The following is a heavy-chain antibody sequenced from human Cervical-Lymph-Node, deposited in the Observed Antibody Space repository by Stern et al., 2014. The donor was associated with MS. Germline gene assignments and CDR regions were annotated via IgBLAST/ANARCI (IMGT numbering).Heavy chain of an antibody. V-gene: IGHV1-69*01. J-gene: IGHJ4*02. CDR1: GGTFSNLA. CDR2: IIPMVGAA. Sequence: QLVQSGAEERKPGSSVKVSCKASGGTFSNLAISWLRQVPGQGLEWMGGIIPMVGAANYAQKFQGTVTITADESTNTVYMELSSLRSEDAALYYCARDKEAHYFDSWGQGTLVTVSS. CDR3: ARDKEAHYFDS.